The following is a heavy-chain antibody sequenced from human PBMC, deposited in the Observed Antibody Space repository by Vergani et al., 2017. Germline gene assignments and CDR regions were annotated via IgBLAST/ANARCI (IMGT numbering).Heavy chain of an antibody. CDR2: IYTSGST. D-gene: IGHD6-13*01. J-gene: IGHJ6*02. CDR3: ARDSEGIAGSKEAYGMDV. CDR1: GGSIRSGSYY. V-gene: IGHV4-61*02. Sequence: QVQLQESGPGLVKPSQTLSLTCTVSGGSIRSGSYYWSWIRQPAGKGLEWIGRIYTSGSTNYNPSLKSRVTISVDTSKNQFSLKLSSVTAADTAVYYCARDSEGIAGSKEAYGMDVWGQGTTVTVSS.